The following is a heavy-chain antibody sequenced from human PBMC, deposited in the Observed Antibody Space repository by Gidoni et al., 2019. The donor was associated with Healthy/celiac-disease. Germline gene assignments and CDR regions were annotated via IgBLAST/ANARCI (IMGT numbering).Heavy chain of an antibody. CDR3: AKTTLTVYFDY. V-gene: IGHV4-31*03. CDR1: GGSISSGNYY. D-gene: IGHD4-17*01. Sequence: QVQLQESGPGLVKPSQTLSLTCTVSGGSISSGNYYWSWIRQQPGKGLEWIGYVSYSGSTYYNASLKSRVTISVDTSKNHFSLKLNSVTAADTAVYYCAKTTLTVYFDYWGQGTLVTVSS. J-gene: IGHJ4*02. CDR2: VSYSGST.